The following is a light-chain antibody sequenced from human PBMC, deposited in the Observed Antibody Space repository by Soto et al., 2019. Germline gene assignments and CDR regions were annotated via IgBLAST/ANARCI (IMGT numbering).Light chain of an antibody. CDR3: QSYDTALSVYVV. V-gene: IGLV1-40*01. CDR1: SSTIGAGFD. Sequence: QSVLTQPPSVSGAPGQRVTISCTGSSSTIGAGFDVHWYQQLPGTAPKLLIYGDTNRPSGVPDRFSGSKSGTSASLAITGLQAEDEAEYYCQSYDTALSVYVVFGGGTQLTVL. J-gene: IGLJ2*01. CDR2: GDT.